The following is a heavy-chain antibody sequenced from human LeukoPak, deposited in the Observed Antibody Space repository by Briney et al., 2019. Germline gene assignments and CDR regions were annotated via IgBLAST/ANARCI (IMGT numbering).Heavy chain of an antibody. CDR2: IYYSGST. D-gene: IGHD3-3*01. V-gene: IGHV4-39*07. J-gene: IGHJ5*02. Sequence: PSETLSLTCTVSGGSISSDTYYWGWIRQPPGKGLEWIGNIYYSGSTNYSPSLKSRVTISVDTSKNQFSLKLSSVTAADTAVYYCASITWTIFGVVENHPWGQGTLVTVSS. CDR1: GGSISSDTYY. CDR3: ASITWTIFGVVENHP.